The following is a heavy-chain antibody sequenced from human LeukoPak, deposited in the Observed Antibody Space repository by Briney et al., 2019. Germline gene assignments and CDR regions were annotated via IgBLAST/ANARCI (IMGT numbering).Heavy chain of an antibody. CDR1: GYTFTGYY. V-gene: IGHV1-2*02. J-gene: IGHJ6*03. D-gene: IGHD3-10*01. CDR3: ARNFMVRGVTPSTYYYYMDV. Sequence: ASVRVSCKDSGYTFTGYYMHWVRHAPGQGLEWMGWINPNSGGTNYAQKFQGRVTMTRHTSISTAYMELSRLRSDDTAVYYCARNFMVRGVTPSTYYYYMDVWGKGTTVTISS. CDR2: INPNSGGT.